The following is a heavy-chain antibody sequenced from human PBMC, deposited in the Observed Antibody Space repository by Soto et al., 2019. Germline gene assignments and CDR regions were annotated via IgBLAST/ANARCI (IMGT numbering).Heavy chain of an antibody. CDR2: IYYSGST. CDR3: AREVYDSSGYYPYFDY. J-gene: IGHJ4*02. D-gene: IGHD3-22*01. CDR1: GGSISSGGYY. Sequence: QVQLQESGPGLVKPSQTLSLTCTVSGGSISSGGYYWSWIRQHPGKGLEWIGYIYYSGSTYYNPSLKSRVTISVDTSKNQFSLKLSSVTAADTAVYYCAREVYDSSGYYPYFDYWGQGTLVTVSS. V-gene: IGHV4-31*03.